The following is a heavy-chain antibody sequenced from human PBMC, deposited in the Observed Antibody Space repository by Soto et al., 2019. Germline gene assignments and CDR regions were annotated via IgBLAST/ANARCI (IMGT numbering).Heavy chain of an antibody. CDR1: GFTFSSYW. D-gene: IGHD2-2*01. V-gene: IGHV3-74*01. CDR3: ARVVVPAAPMDV. J-gene: IGHJ6*03. Sequence: EVQLVESGGGLVQPGGSLRLSCAASGFTFSSYWMHWVRQAPGKGLVWVSRINSDGSSTSYADSVKGRFTISRDNAKNTLYLQLNSLRDEDTAVYYFARVVVPAAPMDVWGKGTTVTVSS. CDR2: INSDGSST.